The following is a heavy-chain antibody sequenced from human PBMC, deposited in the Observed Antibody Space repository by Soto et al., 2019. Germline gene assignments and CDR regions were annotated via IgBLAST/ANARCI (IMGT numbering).Heavy chain of an antibody. Sequence: HPGGSLRLSCAASGFTFSSYAMSWVRQAPGKGLEWVSAISGSGGSTYYADSVKGRFTISRDNSKNTLYLQMNSLRAEDTAVYYCTKGGHIVATSTDYWGQGTLVTVSS. J-gene: IGHJ4*02. CDR3: TKGGHIVATSTDY. D-gene: IGHD5-12*01. V-gene: IGHV3-23*01. CDR1: GFTFSSYA. CDR2: ISGSGGST.